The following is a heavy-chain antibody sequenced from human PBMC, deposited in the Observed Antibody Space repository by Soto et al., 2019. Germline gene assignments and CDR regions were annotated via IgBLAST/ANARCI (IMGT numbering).Heavy chain of an antibody. J-gene: IGHJ4*02. CDR1: GGYISSYC. CDR2: IYYSGST. Sequence: SVTMSVTCTVAGGYISSYCWSWIRQQPGKGLEWIGYIYYSGSTNYNPSLKSRVTISVDTSKNQFSLKLSSVTAADTAVYYCARGPWFGELFYFDYWGQGTLVTVSS. D-gene: IGHD3-10*01. V-gene: IGHV4-59*01. CDR3: ARGPWFGELFYFDY.